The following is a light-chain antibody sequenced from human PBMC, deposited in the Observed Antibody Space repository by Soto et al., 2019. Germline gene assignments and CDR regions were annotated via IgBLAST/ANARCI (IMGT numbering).Light chain of an antibody. CDR3: QQRSNWPLT. Sequence: EIVLTQSPATLSWSPGERATLSCRASQSVSSYLAWYQQKPGQAPRLLIYDASNRATGIPARFSGSGSGTDFPLTISSLEPEDFAVYYCQQRSNWPLTFGGGTKVEIK. J-gene: IGKJ4*01. CDR1: QSVSSY. CDR2: DAS. V-gene: IGKV3-11*01.